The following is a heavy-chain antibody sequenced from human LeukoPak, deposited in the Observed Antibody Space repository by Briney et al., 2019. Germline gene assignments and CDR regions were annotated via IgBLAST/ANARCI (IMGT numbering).Heavy chain of an antibody. J-gene: IGHJ3*02. CDR3: ARDPRYAFDI. V-gene: IGHV1-69*06. Sequence: PVKPFCKASGGTFTSYVISWVRQAPGQGLEWMGGIIPIFGTANYAQKFQGRVSITADKSTSTDYMELSSLRSEDTAVYYCARDPRYAFDIWVQGTMVTVSS. CDR1: GGTFTSYV. CDR2: IIPIFGTA.